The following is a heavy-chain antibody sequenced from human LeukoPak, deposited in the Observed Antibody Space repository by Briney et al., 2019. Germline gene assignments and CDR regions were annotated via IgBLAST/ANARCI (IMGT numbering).Heavy chain of an antibody. Sequence: GGSLRLSCAASGFTFSSYEMNWVRQAPGKGLEWVSYISSSGSTIYYADSVKGRFTISRDNAKNSLYLQMNSLRAEDTAVYYCARDRAHYDSSGYYTGDAFDIWGLGTMVTVSS. D-gene: IGHD3-22*01. CDR3: ARDRAHYDSSGYYTGDAFDI. CDR2: ISSSGSTI. J-gene: IGHJ3*02. V-gene: IGHV3-48*03. CDR1: GFTFSSYE.